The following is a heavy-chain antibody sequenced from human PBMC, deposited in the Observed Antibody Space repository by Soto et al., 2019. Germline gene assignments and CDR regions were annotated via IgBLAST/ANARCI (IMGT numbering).Heavy chain of an antibody. J-gene: IGHJ4*02. V-gene: IGHV1-69*02. Sequence: QVQLVQSGAELKKPWSSVKVSCKASGGTFSSYTIRWVRQAPGQGLEWMGRIIPLLGIANYAQKFQGRVTITADKSTSPAYMEISSLRAEDTAVYYCAMEYCSRTSCYREYWGQGPLVPVSS. CDR3: AMEYCSRTSCYREY. CDR1: GGTFSSYT. D-gene: IGHD2-2*02. CDR2: IIPLLGIA.